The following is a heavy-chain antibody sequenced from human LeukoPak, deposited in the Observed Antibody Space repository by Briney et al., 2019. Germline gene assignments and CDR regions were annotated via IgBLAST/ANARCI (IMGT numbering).Heavy chain of an antibody. J-gene: IGHJ6*03. CDR1: GGSISSYY. Sequence: SETLSLTCTVPGGSISSYYWSWIRQPPGKGLEWIGYIYYSGSTNYNPSLKSRVTISVDTSKNQFSLKLSFVTAADTAVYYCARGPGVKDYYYYMDVWGKGTTVTVSS. V-gene: IGHV4-59*01. CDR3: ARGPGVKDYYYYMDV. D-gene: IGHD2-8*01. CDR2: IYYSGST.